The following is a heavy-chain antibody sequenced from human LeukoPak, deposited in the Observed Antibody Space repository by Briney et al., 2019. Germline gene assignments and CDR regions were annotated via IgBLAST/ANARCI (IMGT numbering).Heavy chain of an antibody. CDR2: INTNSGGT. Sequence: ASVKVSCKASGYTFTSYDINWVRQAPGQGLEWMGWINTNSGGTKDAQKFQGRVTMTWDTSINTAYMELSRLRSEDTAVYYCARGSNDYGSSRFDYWGQGTLVTVSS. D-gene: IGHD4/OR15-4a*01. CDR1: GYTFTSYD. V-gene: IGHV1-2*02. J-gene: IGHJ4*02. CDR3: ARGSNDYGSSRFDY.